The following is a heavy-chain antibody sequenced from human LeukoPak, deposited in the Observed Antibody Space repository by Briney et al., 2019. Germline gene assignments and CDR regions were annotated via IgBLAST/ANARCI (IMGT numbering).Heavy chain of an antibody. J-gene: IGHJ3*02. CDR2: IYYSGST. V-gene: IGHV4-59*08. D-gene: IGHD4-17*01. CDR3: AGPSASTVTTGGDAFDI. CDR1: GGSISSYY. Sequence: SETLSLTCTVSGGSISSYYWSWIRQPPGKGLEWIGYIYYSGSTNYNPSLKSRVTISVDTSKNQFSLKLSSVTAADTAVYYCAGPSASTVTTGGDAFDIWGQGTMVTVSS.